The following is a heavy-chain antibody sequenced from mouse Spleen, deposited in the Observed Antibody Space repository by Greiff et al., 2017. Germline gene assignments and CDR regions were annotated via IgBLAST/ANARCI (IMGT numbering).Heavy chain of an antibody. CDR1: GYSITSGYY. V-gene: IGHV3-6*01. CDR3: ARDDGYEDY. CDR2: ISYDGSN. D-gene: IGHD2-2*01. Sequence: EVKLMESGPGLVKPSQSLSLTCSVTGYSITSGYYWNWIRQFPGNKLEWMGYISYDGSNNYNPSLKNRISITRDTSKNQFFLKLNSVTTEDTATYYCARDDGYEDYWGQGTTLTVSS. J-gene: IGHJ2*01.